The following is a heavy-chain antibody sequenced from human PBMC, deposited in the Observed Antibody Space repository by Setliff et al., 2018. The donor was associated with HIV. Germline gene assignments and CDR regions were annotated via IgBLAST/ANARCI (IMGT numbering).Heavy chain of an antibody. CDR2: VDYSGDT. D-gene: IGHD1-7*01. CDR1: GGSFSDDY. V-gene: IGHV4-34*11. Sequence: PSETLSLTCAVYGGSFSDDYWSWIRQPPGKGLEWIGYVDYSGDTEYNPSLQSRATISRDPSKSQVSLNLNSATAADTAVYYCTRGPGGTVPKPLGAFDVWGRGAVVTVSS. CDR3: TRGPGGTVPKPLGAFDV. J-gene: IGHJ3*01.